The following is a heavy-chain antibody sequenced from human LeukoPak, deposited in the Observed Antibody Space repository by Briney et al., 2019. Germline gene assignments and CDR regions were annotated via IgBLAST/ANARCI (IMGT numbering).Heavy chain of an antibody. CDR1: GFIFSNAW. CDR3: TTGISFDM. CDR2: IKSKANGETI. J-gene: IGHJ3*02. Sequence: GGSLRLSCAGSGFIFSNAWMSWVRQAPGKGLEWIGRIKSKANGETIDYAAPVKGRFTVSRDDLKTTVWLQMNSLKTEDTAVYYCTTGISFDMWGQGTMVTVSS. V-gene: IGHV3-15*01.